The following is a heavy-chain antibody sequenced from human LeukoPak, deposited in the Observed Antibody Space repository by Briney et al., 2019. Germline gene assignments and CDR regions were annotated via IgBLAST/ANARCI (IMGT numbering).Heavy chain of an antibody. V-gene: IGHV3-48*01. Sequence: GGSLRLSCAASGFTLSRDSMNWVRQAPGKGLEWISYISYNSAIKYYADSVRGRFTISRDNAKNSLYLQMHSLRAEDTAVYYCVRDNPRCCGVVPANIDDYWGQGTLVTVSS. CDR1: GFTLSRDS. CDR2: ISYNSAIK. CDR3: VRDNPRCCGVVPANIDDY. J-gene: IGHJ4*02. D-gene: IGHD2-15*01.